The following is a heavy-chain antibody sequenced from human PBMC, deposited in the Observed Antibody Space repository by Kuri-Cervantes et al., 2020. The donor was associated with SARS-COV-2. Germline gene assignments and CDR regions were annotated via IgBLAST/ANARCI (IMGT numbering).Heavy chain of an antibody. D-gene: IGHD1-1*01. J-gene: IGHJ4*02. Sequence: GESLKISCVASGLTFNIYDMSWVRQAPGKGLEWVSAIGSWGSTFYADSVKGRFTISRDNSENTLYLQMSSLRADDTAVYYCAKDLYGKTTGFDYWGQGTLVTVSS. CDR2: IGSWGST. CDR3: AKDLYGKTTGFDY. V-gene: IGHV3-23*01. CDR1: GLTFNIYD.